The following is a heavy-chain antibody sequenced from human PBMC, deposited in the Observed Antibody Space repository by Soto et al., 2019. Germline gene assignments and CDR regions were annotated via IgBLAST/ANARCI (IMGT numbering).Heavy chain of an antibody. CDR3: AKVSRKGSAIDFDY. Sequence: QVQLVQSGAELKKPGASVKVCCKASGYTFSNYVMNWVRQATGQGPEWIGWVNPNNGDTGYAQKFQGRVTLTTDISTTTAYIELTSLRSEDTAIYYCAKVSRKGSAIDFDYWGQGTLITVSS. J-gene: IGHJ4*02. CDR1: GYTFSNYV. D-gene: IGHD3-10*01. V-gene: IGHV1-8*01. CDR2: VNPNNGDT.